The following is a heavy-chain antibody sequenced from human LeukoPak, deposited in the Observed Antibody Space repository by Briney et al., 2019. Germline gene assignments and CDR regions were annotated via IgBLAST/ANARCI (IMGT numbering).Heavy chain of an antibody. CDR1: GFTFSSYG. D-gene: IGHD2-15*01. Sequence: GRSLRLSCAVSGFTFSSYGMHWVRQAPGKGLEWVSAISGSGGSTYYADSVKGRFTISKDNSKNTLYLQMNSLRAEDTAVYYCAKCPSGRDPFLYWGRRTLVTVSS. CDR3: AKCPSGRDPFLY. J-gene: IGHJ4*02. V-gene: IGHV3-23*01. CDR2: ISGSGGST.